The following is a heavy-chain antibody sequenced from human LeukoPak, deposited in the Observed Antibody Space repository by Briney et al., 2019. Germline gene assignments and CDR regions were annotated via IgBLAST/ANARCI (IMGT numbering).Heavy chain of an antibody. CDR2: ISSSSSYI. CDR3: ARDFIAVAGTGD. D-gene: IGHD6-19*01. Sequence: GGSLRLSCAASGFTFSSYSVNWVRQAPGKGLEWVSSISSSSSYIYYADSVKGRFTISRDNAKNSLYLQMNSLRAEDTAVYYCARDFIAVAGTGDWGQGTLATVSS. V-gene: IGHV3-21*01. J-gene: IGHJ4*02. CDR1: GFTFSSYS.